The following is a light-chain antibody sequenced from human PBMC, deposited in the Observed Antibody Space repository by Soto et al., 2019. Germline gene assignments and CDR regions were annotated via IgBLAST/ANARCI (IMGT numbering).Light chain of an antibody. J-gene: IGKJ1*01. CDR1: QGIRHY. CDR3: QHYNSYSEA. Sequence: DIQLTQSPSFLSASVGARVTITCRASQGIRHYLAWYQQKPGKAPSLLMYGASTLQSGVPSRFSGSGSGTEFTLTISSLQPEDVATYYCQHYNSYSEAFGQGTKVDIK. V-gene: IGKV1-9*01. CDR2: GAS.